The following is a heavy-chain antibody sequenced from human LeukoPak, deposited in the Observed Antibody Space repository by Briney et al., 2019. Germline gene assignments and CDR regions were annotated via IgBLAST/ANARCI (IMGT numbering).Heavy chain of an antibody. D-gene: IGHD5-18*01. V-gene: IGHV4-61*02. CDR3: ARGDTAHAFDI. Sequence: SETLSLTCTVSGGSISSGSYYWSWIRQPAGKGLEWIGRIYTSGSTNYNPSLKSRVTISVDTSKNQSSLKLSSVTAADTAVYYCARGDTAHAFDIWGQGTMVTVSS. CDR2: IYTSGST. J-gene: IGHJ3*02. CDR1: GGSISSGSYY.